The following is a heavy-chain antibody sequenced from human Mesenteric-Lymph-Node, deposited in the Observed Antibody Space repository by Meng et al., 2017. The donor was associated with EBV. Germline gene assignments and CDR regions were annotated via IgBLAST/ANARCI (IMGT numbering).Heavy chain of an antibody. Sequence: EVKLMESWGGLIQPGGSLRLSCAASGFTFSSYWMHWVRQAPGEGLVWASRINSDGSTTNYADSVKGRFTISRDSAKNTLFLQMNSLRAEDTAIYYRARYLTGYYIFDYWGQGTLVTVSS. CDR1: GFTFSSYW. CDR3: ARYLTGYYIFDY. CDR2: INSDGSTT. J-gene: IGHJ4*02. V-gene: IGHV3-74*01. D-gene: IGHD3-9*01.